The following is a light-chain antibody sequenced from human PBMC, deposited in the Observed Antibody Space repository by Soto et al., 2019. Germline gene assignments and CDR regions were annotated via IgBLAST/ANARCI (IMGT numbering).Light chain of an antibody. Sequence: DIQMTQSPSTLSAYVGDRVTFTCRASQSISTWLAWYQQKPGKAPKLLIYDASILQIDVPSRFSGSGSGTEFTLTISALQTDDFASYYCQQYMNYATFGQGTKVEIK. CDR2: DAS. J-gene: IGKJ1*01. CDR1: QSISTW. CDR3: QQYMNYAT. V-gene: IGKV1-5*01.